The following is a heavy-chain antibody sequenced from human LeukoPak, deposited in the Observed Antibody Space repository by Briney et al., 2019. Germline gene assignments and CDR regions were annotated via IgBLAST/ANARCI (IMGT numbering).Heavy chain of an antibody. CDR1: GFTFSSYV. D-gene: IGHD3-10*01. V-gene: IGHV3-64D*09. CDR3: VKGRITMVRGVFDY. J-gene: IGHJ4*02. CDR2: ISSNGGST. Sequence: GGSLRLSCSASGFTFSSYVMHWVRQAPGKGLEYVSAISSNGGSTYYADSVKGRFTISRDNSKNTLYLQMSSLRAEDTAVYYCVKGRITMVRGVFDYWGQGTLVTVSS.